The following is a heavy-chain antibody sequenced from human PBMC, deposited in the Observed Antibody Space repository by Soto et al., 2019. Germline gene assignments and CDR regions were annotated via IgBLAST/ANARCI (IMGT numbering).Heavy chain of an antibody. Sequence: PGGSLRLSCAASGFTFSSYAMSWVRQAPGKGLEWVSAISGSGGSTYYADSVKGRFTIFRDNSKNTLYLQMNSLRAEDTAVYYCAKSPSYDSSGYYFDYWGQGTLVTVSS. J-gene: IGHJ4*02. V-gene: IGHV3-23*01. D-gene: IGHD3-22*01. CDR1: GFTFSSYA. CDR3: AKSPSYDSSGYYFDY. CDR2: ISGSGGST.